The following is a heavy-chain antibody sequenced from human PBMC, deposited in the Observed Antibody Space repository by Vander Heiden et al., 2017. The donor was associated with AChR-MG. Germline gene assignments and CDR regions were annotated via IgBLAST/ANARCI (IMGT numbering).Heavy chain of an antibody. J-gene: IGHJ5*02. D-gene: IGHD6-13*01. CDR2: IYYSGST. CDR3: ARGTILAAAEGNWFDP. V-gene: IGHV4-59*01. Sequence: QVQLQESGPGLVKPSETLSLTCTVSGGSISSYYWSWIRQPPGKGLEWIGYIYYSGSTNYNPSLKSRVTISVDTSKNQFSLKLSSVTAADTAVYYCARGTILAAAEGNWFDPWGQGTLVTVSS. CDR1: GGSISSYY.